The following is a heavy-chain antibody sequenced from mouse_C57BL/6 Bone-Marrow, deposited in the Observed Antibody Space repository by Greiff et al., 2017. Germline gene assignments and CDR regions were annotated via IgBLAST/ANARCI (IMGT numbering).Heavy chain of an antibody. CDR1: GYTFTSYW. V-gene: IGHV1-69*01. J-gene: IGHJ1*03. D-gene: IGHD1-1*01. CDR3: ARGDITTVVDWYVDV. Sequence: QVQLQQPGAELVMPGASVKLSCKASGYTFTSYWMHWVKQRPGQGLEWIGEIDPSDSYTNYNQKFKGKSTLTVDKSSSTAYMQLSSLTSEDSAVYYCARGDITTVVDWYVDVWGTGTTVTVSS. CDR2: IDPSDSYT.